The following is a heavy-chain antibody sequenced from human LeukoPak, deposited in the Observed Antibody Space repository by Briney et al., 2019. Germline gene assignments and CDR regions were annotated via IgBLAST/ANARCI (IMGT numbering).Heavy chain of an antibody. D-gene: IGHD3-22*01. CDR2: IIPMVGTA. J-gene: IGHJ2*01. Sequence: ASVKVSCKASGGTLSDYAINWVRQAPGQGLEWMGGIIPMVGTANYGQKFAGRVTIIADEPTNTAHMELSGLRSEDTAVYYCAPTSNFYDSSGPWGYFDLWGRGTLVTVSS. CDR3: APTSNFYDSSGPWGYFDL. CDR1: GGTLSDYA. V-gene: IGHV1-69*01.